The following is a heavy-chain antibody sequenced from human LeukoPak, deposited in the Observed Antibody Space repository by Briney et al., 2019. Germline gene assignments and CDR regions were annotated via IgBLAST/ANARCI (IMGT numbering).Heavy chain of an antibody. V-gene: IGHV3-15*01. D-gene: IGHD3-22*01. CDR2: IKSKTEGGTT. CDR1: GFTFSNAW. J-gene: IGHJ4*02. CDR3: TTFSMIVVVTTD. Sequence: GGSLRRSCAASGFTFSNAWMSWVRQAPGKGLEWVGRIKSKTEGGTTDYAAPVKGRFTISRDDSKNTLYLQMNSLKTEDTAVYYCTTFSMIVVVTTDWGQGTLVTVSS.